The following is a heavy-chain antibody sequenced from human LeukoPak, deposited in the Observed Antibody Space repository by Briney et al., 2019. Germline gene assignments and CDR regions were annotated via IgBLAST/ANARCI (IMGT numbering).Heavy chain of an antibody. Sequence: GGSLRLSCAASGFTFSSYAMHWVRQAPGKGLEWVAVISYDGSNKYYADSVKGRFTVSRDNSKNTLYLQMNSLRAEDTAVYYCARRESSSLAPLVDYWGQGTLVTVSS. D-gene: IGHD6-6*01. CDR1: GFTFSSYA. CDR2: ISYDGSNK. V-gene: IGHV3-30-3*01. J-gene: IGHJ4*02. CDR3: ARRESSSLAPLVDY.